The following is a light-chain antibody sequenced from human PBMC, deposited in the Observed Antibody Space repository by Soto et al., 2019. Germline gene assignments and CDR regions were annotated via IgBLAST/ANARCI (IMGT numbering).Light chain of an antibody. J-gene: IGKJ1*01. CDR1: QSVGTK. V-gene: IGKV3-15*01. CDR3: QQYSSWLWT. CDR2: GAS. Sequence: IVMTQSPATLSVSPGERANLSCRASQSVGTKLAWYQQTPGQAPRLLIYGASNRATGVPARISGSVSGTEFTLTIASLQSEDFASYYCQQYSSWLWTFGQGTKVDIK.